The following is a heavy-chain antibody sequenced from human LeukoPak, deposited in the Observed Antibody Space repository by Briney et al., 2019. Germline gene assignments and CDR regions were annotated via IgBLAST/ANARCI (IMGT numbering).Heavy chain of an antibody. CDR2: IYYSGST. Sequence: TLSLTCTVSGGSISSGGYYWSWIRQHPGKGLEWIGYIYYSGSTYYNPSLKSRVTISVDTSKNQFSLKLSSVTAADTAVYYCARDHGILTGSNWFDPWGQGTLVTVSS. CDR3: ARDHGILTGSNWFDP. J-gene: IGHJ5*02. D-gene: IGHD3-9*01. CDR1: GGSISSGGYY. V-gene: IGHV4-31*03.